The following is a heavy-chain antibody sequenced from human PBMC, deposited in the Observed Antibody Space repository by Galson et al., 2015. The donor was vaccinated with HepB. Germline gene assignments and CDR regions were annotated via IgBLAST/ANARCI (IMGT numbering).Heavy chain of an antibody. V-gene: IGHV3-9*01. J-gene: IGHJ5*02. D-gene: IGHD2-8*01. CDR1: GFTFDDYA. CDR2: INWNSDTI. Sequence: SLRLSCAASGFTFDDYAMHWVRQAPGKGLEWVSGINWNSDTIGYADSVKGRFTISRDNAKNSLYLQMNSLRAEDTALYYCAKDSCTNTGYHRWFDPWGQGTLVTVSS. CDR3: AKDSCTNTGYHRWFDP.